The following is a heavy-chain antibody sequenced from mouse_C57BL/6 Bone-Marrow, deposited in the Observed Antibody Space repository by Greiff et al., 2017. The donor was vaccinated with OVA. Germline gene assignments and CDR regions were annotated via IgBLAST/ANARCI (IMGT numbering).Heavy chain of an antibody. CDR1: GYTFTDYE. V-gene: IGHV1-15*01. J-gene: IGHJ1*03. CDR3: TRFPSRPWYFDV. Sequence: QVQLKESGAELVRPGASVTLSCKASGYTFTDYEMHWVKQTPVHGLEWIGAIDPETGGTAYNQKFKGKAILTADKSSSTAYMELRSLTSEDSAVYYCTRFPSRPWYFDVWGTGTTVTVSS. CDR2: IDPETGGT.